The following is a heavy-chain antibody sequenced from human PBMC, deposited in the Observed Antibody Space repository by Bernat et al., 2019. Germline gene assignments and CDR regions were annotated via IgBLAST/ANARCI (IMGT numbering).Heavy chain of an antibody. CDR2: IIAILGIT. D-gene: IGHD3-10*01. V-gene: IGHV1-69*04. J-gene: IGHJ6*01. Sequence: NFTSYTIRWVRQAPGQRLEWMGWIIAILGITNYSQKFQGRVTITEDKSTSTAYMELSSLRSEDTAVYYCAREMGSMYYYCEGSTCLDFWG. CDR3: AREMGSMYYYCEGSTCLDF. CDR1: NFTSYT.